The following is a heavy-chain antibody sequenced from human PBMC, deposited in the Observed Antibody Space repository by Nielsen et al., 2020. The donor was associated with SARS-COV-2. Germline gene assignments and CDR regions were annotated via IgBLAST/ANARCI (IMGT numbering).Heavy chain of an antibody. CDR1: GFTFSSYG. CDR3: AKDPRIYQRHDAFDI. J-gene: IGHJ3*02. CDR2: IWYDGSNK. D-gene: IGHD6-25*01. V-gene: IGHV3-33*06. Sequence: GGSLRLSCAASGFTFSSYGMHWVRQAPGKGLEWVAVIWYDGSNKYYADSVKGRFTISRDNSKNTLYLQMNSLRAEDTAVYYCAKDPRIYQRHDAFDIWGQGTMVTASS.